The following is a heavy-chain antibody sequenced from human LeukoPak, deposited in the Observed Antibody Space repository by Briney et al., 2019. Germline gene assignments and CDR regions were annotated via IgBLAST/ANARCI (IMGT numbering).Heavy chain of an antibody. V-gene: IGHV3-21*01. CDR1: GFTFSSYS. Sequence: NAGGSLRLSCAASGFTFSSYSMNWVRQAPGKGLEWVSSISSSSSYIYYADSVKGRFTISRDNAKNSLYLQMNSLRAEDTAVYYCARDDSSSWYSYYMDVWGKGTTVTISS. J-gene: IGHJ6*03. CDR3: ARDDSSSWYSYYMDV. D-gene: IGHD6-13*01. CDR2: ISSSSSYI.